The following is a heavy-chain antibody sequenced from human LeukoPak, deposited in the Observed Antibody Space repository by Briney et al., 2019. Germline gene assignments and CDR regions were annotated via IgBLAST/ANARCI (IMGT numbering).Heavy chain of an antibody. CDR1: GYTFTGYY. CDR3: ASTLFGESYYFDY. J-gene: IGHJ4*02. D-gene: IGHD3-10*02. CDR2: INPNSGGT. Sequence: GASVKVSCKASGYTFTGYYMHWVRQAPGQGLEWMGWINPNSGGTNYAQKFQGRVTMTRDTSISTAYMELSRLRSDDTAVYYCASTLFGESYYFDYWGQGTLVTVSS. V-gene: IGHV1-2*02.